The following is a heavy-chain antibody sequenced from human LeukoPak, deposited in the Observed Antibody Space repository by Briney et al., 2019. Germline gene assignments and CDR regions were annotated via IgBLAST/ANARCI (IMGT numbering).Heavy chain of an antibody. CDR1: GFTFSSYA. V-gene: IGHV3-30*02. CDR2: IWFDGSNQ. J-gene: IGHJ4*02. CDR3: AKDDKRDGNRYFDY. D-gene: IGHD1-1*01. Sequence: GGSLRLSCAASGFTFSSYAMSWVRQAPGKGLEWVTFIWFDGSNQYYADSVKGRFTISRDNSKNTLYLQMNSLRAEDSAVYYCAKDDKRDGNRYFDYWGQGTPVTVSS.